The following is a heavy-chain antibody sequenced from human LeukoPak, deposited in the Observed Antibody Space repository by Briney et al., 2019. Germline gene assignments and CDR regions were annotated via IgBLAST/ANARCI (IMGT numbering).Heavy chain of an antibody. CDR1: GFTFSSYW. Sequence: PGGSLRLSCAASGFTFSSYWMSWVRQAPGKGLEWVANIKQDGSEKYYVDSVKGRFTISRDNAKNSLYLQMNSLRAEDTAVYYCAKIDVYCSGGSCYVDYWGQGTLVTVSS. CDR3: AKIDVYCSGGSCYVDY. J-gene: IGHJ4*02. V-gene: IGHV3-7*01. D-gene: IGHD2-15*01. CDR2: IKQDGSEK.